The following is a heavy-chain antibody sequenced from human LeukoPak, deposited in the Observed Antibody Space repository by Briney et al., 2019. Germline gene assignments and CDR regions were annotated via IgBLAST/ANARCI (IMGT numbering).Heavy chain of an antibody. V-gene: IGHV4-61*05. Sequence: SETLSLTCTVSGGSISTSNYYWGWVRQPPGKGLEWIGYIYYSGSTNYNPSLKSRVTISVYTSKNQFSLQLSSVTAADTAVYYCARGSDLHFDYWGQGTLVTVSS. CDR3: ARGSDLHFDY. J-gene: IGHJ4*02. CDR1: GGSISTSNYY. CDR2: IYYSGST.